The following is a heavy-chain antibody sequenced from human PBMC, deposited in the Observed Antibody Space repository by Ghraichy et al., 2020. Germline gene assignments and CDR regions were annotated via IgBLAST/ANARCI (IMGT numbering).Heavy chain of an antibody. D-gene: IGHD3-3*01. V-gene: IGHV4-30-4*07. J-gene: IGHJ4*02. Sequence: SETLSLTCTVSGGSISSGGYSWSWIRQPPGKGLEWIGYIYYSGSTYYNPSLKSRVTISVDTSKNQFSLKLSSVTAADTAVYYCARASGQFPDYYFDYWGQGTLVTVSS. CDR1: GGSISSGGYS. CDR2: IYYSGST. CDR3: ARASGQFPDYYFDY.